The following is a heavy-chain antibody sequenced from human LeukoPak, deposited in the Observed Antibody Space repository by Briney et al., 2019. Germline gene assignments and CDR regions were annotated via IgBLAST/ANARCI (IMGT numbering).Heavy chain of an antibody. Sequence: NPGGSLRLSCAASGXTFSDYYMSWIRQAPGKGLEWVSYISSSSSYTNYADSVKGRFTISRDNAKNSLYLQLNSLRAEDTAVYYCASGSSSWYSVGDWGQGTLVTVSS. CDR2: ISSSSSYT. CDR1: GXTFSDYY. J-gene: IGHJ4*02. CDR3: ASGSSSWYSVGD. D-gene: IGHD6-13*01. V-gene: IGHV3-11*03.